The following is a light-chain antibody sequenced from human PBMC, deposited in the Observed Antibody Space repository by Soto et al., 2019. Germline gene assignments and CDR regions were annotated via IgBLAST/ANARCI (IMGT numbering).Light chain of an antibody. CDR1: QSISSN. V-gene: IGKV3-15*01. Sequence: TQYPGTLYIDTGDSTTLYCRASQSISSNLAWYQQKPGQAHRLLIYGASTRANGIPARFSGSGSGTEFTLTISSLQAEDFAVYYCQQYNSWPWTFGQGTKVDIK. J-gene: IGKJ1*01. CDR2: GAS. CDR3: QQYNSWPWT.